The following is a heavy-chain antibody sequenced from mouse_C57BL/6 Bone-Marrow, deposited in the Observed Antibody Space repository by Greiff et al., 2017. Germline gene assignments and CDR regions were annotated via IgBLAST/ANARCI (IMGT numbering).Heavy chain of an antibody. V-gene: IGHV14-4*01. D-gene: IGHD1-2*01. CDR2: IDPENGDT. CDR1: GFNIKDDY. Sequence: VQLQQSGAELVRPGASVKLSCTASGFNIKDDYMHWVKQRPEQGLEWIGWIDPENGDTEYASKFQGKATITADTSSNTAYLQLNSLTSEDTAVYYCTTWATANYYAMDYWGQGTSVTVSS. J-gene: IGHJ4*01. CDR3: TTWATANYYAMDY.